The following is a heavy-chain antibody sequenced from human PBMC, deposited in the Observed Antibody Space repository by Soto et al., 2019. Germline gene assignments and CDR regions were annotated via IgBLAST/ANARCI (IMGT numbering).Heavy chain of an antibody. CDR2: IYYSGST. Sequence: QVQLQESGPGLVKPSETLSLTCTVSGGSISSYYWSWIRQPPGKGLEWIGYIYYSGSTNYHPSLRSRVTISVDTSKNQFSLKLRSVTAADTAVYYCARERVVTAMNDYYYGMDVWGQGTTVTVSS. CDR1: GGSISSYY. D-gene: IGHD2-21*02. V-gene: IGHV4-59*01. J-gene: IGHJ6*02. CDR3: ARERVVTAMNDYYYGMDV.